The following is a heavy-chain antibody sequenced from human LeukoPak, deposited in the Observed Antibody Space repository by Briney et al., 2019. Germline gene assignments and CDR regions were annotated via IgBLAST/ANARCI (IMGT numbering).Heavy chain of an antibody. CDR1: GGSISSGSYC. CDR2: IYTSGST. V-gene: IGHV4-61*02. D-gene: IGHD6-19*01. CDR3: ARVAAVAGTGNWFDP. Sequence: SETLSLTCTVSGGSISSGSYCWSWIRQPAGKGLEWIGRIYTSGSTNYNPSLKSRVTISVDTSKNQFSLKLSSVTAADTAVYYCARVAAVAGTGNWFDPWGQGTLVTVSS. J-gene: IGHJ5*02.